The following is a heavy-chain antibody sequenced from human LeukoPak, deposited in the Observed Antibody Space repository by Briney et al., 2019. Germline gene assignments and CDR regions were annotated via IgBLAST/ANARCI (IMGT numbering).Heavy chain of an antibody. J-gene: IGHJ4*02. CDR3: AGPLEDYYDSSGYLYFDY. CDR2: IIPIFGTA. Sequence: GASVKVSCKASGGTFSSYAISWVRQAPGQGLEWMGGIIPIFGTANYAQKFQGRVTITADESTSTAYMELSSLRSEDTAVYYCAGPLEDYYDSSGYLYFDYWGQGTLVTVSS. D-gene: IGHD3-22*01. V-gene: IGHV1-69*13. CDR1: GGTFSSYA.